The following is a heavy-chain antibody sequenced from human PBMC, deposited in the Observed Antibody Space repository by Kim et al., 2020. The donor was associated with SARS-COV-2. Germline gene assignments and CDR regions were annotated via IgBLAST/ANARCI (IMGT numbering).Heavy chain of an antibody. CDR2: IKQDGSEK. D-gene: IGHD3-22*01. CDR3: ARDADYYDSSGYYNTPPYFDY. CDR1: GFTFSSYW. J-gene: IGHJ4*02. V-gene: IGHV3-7*03. Sequence: GGSLRLSCAATGFTFSSYWMSWIRQAPGKGLEWVANIKQDGSEKYYVDSVKGRFTISRDNAKNSLYLQMNSLRAEDTAVYYCARDADYYDSSGYYNTPPYFDYWSQGTLVTVS.